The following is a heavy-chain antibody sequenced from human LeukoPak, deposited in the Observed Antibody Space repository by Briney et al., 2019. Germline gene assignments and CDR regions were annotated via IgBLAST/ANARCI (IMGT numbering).Heavy chain of an antibody. CDR3: ARSGGYGYNWFDP. V-gene: IGHV4-59*01. CDR2: IYYSGST. Sequence: PSETLSLTCTVSGGSISSYYWSWIRQPPGKGLEWIGYIYYSGSTNYNPSLKSRVTISVDTSKNQFSLKLSSVTAADTAVYYCARSGGYGYNWFDPWGQGTLVTVSS. D-gene: IGHD5-12*01. CDR1: GGSISSYY. J-gene: IGHJ5*02.